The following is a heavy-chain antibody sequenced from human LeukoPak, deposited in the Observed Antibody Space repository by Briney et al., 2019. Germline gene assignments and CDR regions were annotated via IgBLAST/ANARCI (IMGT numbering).Heavy chain of an antibody. V-gene: IGHV4-4*07. D-gene: IGHD6-13*01. CDR3: ARGDIAAAGNYYYYYMDV. CDR2: IYTSGST. CDR1: GGSISSYY. Sequence: PSETLSLTCTVSGGSISSYYWSWIRQPAGKGLEWIGRIYTSGSTNYNPSLKSRVTMSEDTSKNQFSLKLSSVTAADTAVYYCARGDIAAAGNYYYYYMDVWGKGTTVTVSS. J-gene: IGHJ6*03.